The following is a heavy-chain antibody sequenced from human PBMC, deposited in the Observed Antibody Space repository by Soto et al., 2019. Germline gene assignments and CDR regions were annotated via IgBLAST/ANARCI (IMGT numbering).Heavy chain of an antibody. J-gene: IGHJ4*02. D-gene: IGHD6-19*01. CDR2: ISGSGGST. CDR1: GFTFSSYA. CDR3: AKERNSFQLKRIAVALDY. Sequence: PGGSLRLSCAASGFTFSSYAMSWVRQAPGKGLEWVSAISGSGGSTYYADSVKGRFTISRDNSKNTLYLQMNSLRAEDTAVYYCAKERNSFQLKRIAVALDYWGQGTLVTVSS. V-gene: IGHV3-23*01.